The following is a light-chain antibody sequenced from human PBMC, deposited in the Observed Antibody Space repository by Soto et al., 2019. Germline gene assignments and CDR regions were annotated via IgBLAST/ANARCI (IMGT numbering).Light chain of an antibody. CDR2: YDD. J-gene: IGLJ2*01. Sequence: QSVLTQPPSVSDAPRQRVTISCSGSSSNIGNNAVSWYQQLPGKAPKLLIYYDDLLPSGVSDRFSGSKSGTSASLAISGLQSEDEAHYYCAAWDDSLNGVVFGGGTKLTVL. CDR1: SSNIGNNA. CDR3: AAWDDSLNGVV. V-gene: IGLV1-36*01.